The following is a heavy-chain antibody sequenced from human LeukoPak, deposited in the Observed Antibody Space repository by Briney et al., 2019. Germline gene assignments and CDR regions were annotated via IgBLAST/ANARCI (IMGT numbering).Heavy chain of an antibody. CDR3: ARDPSSGWYLKGWFDP. CDR1: GFTFSSYW. V-gene: IGHV3-7*01. CDR2: IKQDGSEK. D-gene: IGHD6-19*01. J-gene: IGHJ5*02. Sequence: GGSLGLSCAASGFTFSSYWMSWVRQAPGKGLEWVANIKQDGSEKYYVDSVKGRFTISRDNAKNSLYLQMNSLRAEDTAVYYCARDPSSGWYLKGWFDPWGQGTLVTVSS.